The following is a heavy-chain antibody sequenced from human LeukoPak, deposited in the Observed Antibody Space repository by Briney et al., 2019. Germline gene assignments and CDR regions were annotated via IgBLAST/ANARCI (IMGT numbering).Heavy chain of an antibody. D-gene: IGHD5-18*01. J-gene: IGHJ4*02. V-gene: IGHV4-59*01. CDR1: GGSISDYY. CDR3: ARGARGAFSVEAIDTAMALIDY. CDR2: IYYSGRT. Sequence: PSETLSLTCSVSGGSISDYYWSWIRQPPGKGLEWIGYIYYSGRTNYNPSLKSRVTMSVDTSKNQFSLKLSSVTAADTAVYYCARGARGAFSVEAIDTAMALIDYWGQGPLVTVSS.